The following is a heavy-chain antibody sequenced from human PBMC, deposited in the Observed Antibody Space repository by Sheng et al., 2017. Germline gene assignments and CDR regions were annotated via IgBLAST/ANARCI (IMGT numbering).Heavy chain of an antibody. J-gene: IGHJ4*02. CDR2: ISAYTGNT. V-gene: IGHV1-18*01. Sequence: QVQLAQSGVEVKKPGASVKVSCKASGYTFSNYGISWVRQAPGQGLQWMGWISAYTGNTNYVREFQGRVTMTTDTSTNTAYMELRSLTSNDTAVYFCARVGGEWNGYGDSWGQGTLVIVSS. D-gene: IGHD5-12*01. CDR3: ARVGGEWNGYGDS. CDR1: GYTFSNYG.